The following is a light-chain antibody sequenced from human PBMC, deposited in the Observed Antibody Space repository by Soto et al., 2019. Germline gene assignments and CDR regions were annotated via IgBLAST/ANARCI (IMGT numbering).Light chain of an antibody. J-gene: IGKJ4*01. Sequence: IQMTQSPSTLSASVGDRVTITCRASQSISSWLAWYQQKPGKAPKALIHDASNLATGVPSRFSGSGSGTDFTFTINSLQPEDIGTYYCQQYENLPSFGGGTKVDIK. CDR1: QSISSW. CDR2: DAS. V-gene: IGKV1-33*01. CDR3: QQYENLPS.